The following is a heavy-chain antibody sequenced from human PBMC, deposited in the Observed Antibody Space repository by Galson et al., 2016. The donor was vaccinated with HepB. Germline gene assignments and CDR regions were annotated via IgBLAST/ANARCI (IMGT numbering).Heavy chain of an antibody. CDR2: ISGGRNI. Sequence: SLRLSCAASGLTVSSSHMSWVRQAPGKGLEWVSFISGGRNIYYADSVKGRFTISRDISKNTLYLQMHSLRVEDTAVYYCARDWPNTGSYYDAFDIWGQGTMVTVSS. CDR1: GLTVSSSH. D-gene: IGHD1-26*01. CDR3: ARDWPNTGSYYDAFDI. J-gene: IGHJ3*02. V-gene: IGHV3-53*01.